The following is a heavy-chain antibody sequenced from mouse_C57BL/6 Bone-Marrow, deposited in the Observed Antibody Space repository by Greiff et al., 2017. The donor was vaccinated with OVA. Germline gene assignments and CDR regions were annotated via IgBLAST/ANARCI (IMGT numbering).Heavy chain of an antibody. J-gene: IGHJ4*01. CDR3: ARLPLGGYAMDY. D-gene: IGHD4-1*01. V-gene: IGHV7-3*01. Sequence: EVQVVESGGGLVQPGGSLSLSCAASGFTFTDYYMSWVRQPPGKALEWLGFIRNKANGYTTEYSASVKGRFTISRDNSQSILYLQMNALRAEDSATYYCARLPLGGYAMDYWGQGTSVTVSS. CDR2: IRNKANGYTT. CDR1: GFTFTDYY.